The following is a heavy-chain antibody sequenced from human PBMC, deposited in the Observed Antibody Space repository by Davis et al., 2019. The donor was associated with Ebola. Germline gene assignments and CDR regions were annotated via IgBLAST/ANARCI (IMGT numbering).Heavy chain of an antibody. CDR2: ISGSGGST. V-gene: IGHV3-23*01. D-gene: IGHD4-11*01. Sequence: GESLKISCAASGFTFSSYAMSWVRQAPGKGLEWVSAISGSGGSTYYADSVKGRFTISRDNSKNTLYLQMNSLRAEDTAVYYCAKSYSNYVYWGQGTLVTVSS. CDR3: AKSYSNYVY. CDR1: GFTFSSYA. J-gene: IGHJ4*02.